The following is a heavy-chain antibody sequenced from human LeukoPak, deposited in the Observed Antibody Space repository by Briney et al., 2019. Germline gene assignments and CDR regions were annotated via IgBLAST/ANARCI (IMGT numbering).Heavy chain of an antibody. V-gene: IGHV3-30*03. J-gene: IGHJ4*02. D-gene: IGHD3-3*01. CDR3: ARGVVYPAWSGPHWSDY. Sequence: QPGGSLRLSCTASKFTFSNYGMQWVRQAPGKGLEWVAVVSSDGGTKYYADSVKGRFTISRDNAKNSLYLQMNSLRAEDTAVYYCARGVVYPAWSGPHWSDYWGQGALVTVSS. CDR1: KFTFSNYG. CDR2: VSSDGGTK.